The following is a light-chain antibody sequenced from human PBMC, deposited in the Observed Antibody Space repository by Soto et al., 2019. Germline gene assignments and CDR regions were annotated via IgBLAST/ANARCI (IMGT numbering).Light chain of an antibody. CDR3: QTWGTGIQV. CDR2: VNTDGSH. Sequence: QPVLTQSPSASASLGASVKLTCTLSSGYNNYAIAWHQQQPEKGPRYLMRVNTDGSHTKGDQIPDRFSGSSSGAERYLTISSLQSEDEADYYCQTWGTGIQVFGGGTKLTVL. J-gene: IGLJ3*02. CDR1: SGYNNYA. V-gene: IGLV4-69*01.